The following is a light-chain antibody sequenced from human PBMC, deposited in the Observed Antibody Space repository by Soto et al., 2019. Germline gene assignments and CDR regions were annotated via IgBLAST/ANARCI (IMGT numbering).Light chain of an antibody. CDR1: SSDVGGYDF. CDR2: EVR. V-gene: IGLV2-14*01. Sequence: QSALTQPASVSGSPGQSITISCTGTSSDVGGYDFVSWYQHHPGKAPKLIIYEVRTRPSGVSDRFSGSKSGNTASLTISGLQAEDEAHYYCSSYTSDWGVFGTGTKLTVL. J-gene: IGLJ1*01. CDR3: SSYTSDWGV.